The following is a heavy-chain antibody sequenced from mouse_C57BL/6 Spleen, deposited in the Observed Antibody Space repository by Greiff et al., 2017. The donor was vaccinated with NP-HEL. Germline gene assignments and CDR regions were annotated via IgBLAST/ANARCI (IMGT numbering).Heavy chain of an antibody. J-gene: IGHJ2*01. D-gene: IGHD2-4*01. CDR1: GFTFSDYY. CDR2: INYDGSST. V-gene: IGHV5-16*01. CDR3: ARDNDSRFDY. Sequence: EVMLVESEGGLVQPGSSMKLSCTASGFTFSDYYMAWVRQVPEKGLEWVANINYDGSSTYYLDSLKSRFIISRDNAKNILYLQMSSLKSEDTATYYCARDNDSRFDYWGQGTTLTVSS.